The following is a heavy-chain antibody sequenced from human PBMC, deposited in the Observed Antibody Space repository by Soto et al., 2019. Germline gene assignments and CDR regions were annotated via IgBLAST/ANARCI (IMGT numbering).Heavy chain of an antibody. D-gene: IGHD5-12*01. CDR2: ISFDASEK. CDR1: GFRFSDFG. V-gene: IGHV3-30*04. CDR3: ARDLGGYVHLWDKSNY. J-gene: IGHJ1*01. Sequence: QVQLVESGGGVVQPGASLTLSCAASGFRFSDFGMHWVRQAPGKGLEWVAVISFDASEKFYVDSVKGRFSISRDDSHSKVFLQMNSLRREDTGVYYCARDLGGYVHLWDKSNYWGQGTLVNVS.